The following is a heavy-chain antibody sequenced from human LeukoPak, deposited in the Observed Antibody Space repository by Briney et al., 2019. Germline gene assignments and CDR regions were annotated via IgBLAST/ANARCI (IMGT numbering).Heavy chain of an antibody. CDR2: IWYDGSNK. Sequence: GGSLRLSCAASGFTFSSYGMHWVRQAPGKGLEWVAVIWYDGSNKYYADSVKGRFTISRDNSKNTLYLQMNSLRAEDTAVYYCARDRSRRSYSSSWYDYWGQGTLVTVS. CDR3: ARDRSRRSYSSSWYDY. J-gene: IGHJ4*02. CDR1: GFTFSSYG. V-gene: IGHV3-33*01. D-gene: IGHD6-13*01.